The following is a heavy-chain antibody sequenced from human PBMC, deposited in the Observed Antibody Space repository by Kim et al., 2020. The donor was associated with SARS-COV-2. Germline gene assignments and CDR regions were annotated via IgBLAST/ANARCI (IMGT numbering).Heavy chain of an antibody. J-gene: IGHJ4*02. CDR1: GFTFGKFA. V-gene: IGHV3-23*01. D-gene: IGHD2-15*01. Sequence: GGSLRLSCAASGFTFGKFAMNWVRQAPGRGPEWVSEIGRGGGNIFYADSVKGRFTISRDDSHNTLYLQMNSLRVDDTAIYFCSKGGWLDNWGQGTPVIVSS. CDR2: IGRGGGNI. CDR3: SKGGWLDN.